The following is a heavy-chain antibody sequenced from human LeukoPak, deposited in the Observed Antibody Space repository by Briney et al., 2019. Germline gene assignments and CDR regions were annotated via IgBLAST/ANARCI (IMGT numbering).Heavy chain of an antibody. CDR2: INHSGST. V-gene: IGHV4-34*01. J-gene: IGHJ4*02. Sequence: SETLSLTCAVYGGSFSGYYWSWIRQPPGKGLEWIGEINHSGSTNYNPSLKSRVTISVDTSKNQFSLKLSSVTAADTAVYCCARDQYYYDSGGPNKPHYFDYWGQGTLVTVSS. CDR1: GGSFSGYY. CDR3: ARDQYYYDSGGPNKPHYFDY. D-gene: IGHD3-22*01.